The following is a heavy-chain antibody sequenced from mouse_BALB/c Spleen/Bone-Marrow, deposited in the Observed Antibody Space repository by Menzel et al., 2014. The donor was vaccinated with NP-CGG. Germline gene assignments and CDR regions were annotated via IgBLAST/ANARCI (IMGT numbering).Heavy chain of an antibody. V-gene: IGHV5-12*02. J-gene: IGHJ4*01. D-gene: IGHD2-4*01. Sequence: EVMLVESGGGLVQPGGSLKLSCATSGFTFSDYYMYWVRQTPEKRLEWVAYISNGGGSIYYPDTVKGRFTISRDNAKNTLYLQMSRLKSEDTAMYYCARPMIYYDYDGYAMDYWGQGTSVTVSS. CDR1: GFTFSDYY. CDR2: ISNGGGSI. CDR3: ARPMIYYDYDGYAMDY.